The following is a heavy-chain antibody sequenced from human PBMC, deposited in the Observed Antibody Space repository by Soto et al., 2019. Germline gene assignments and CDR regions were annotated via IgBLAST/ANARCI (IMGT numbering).Heavy chain of an antibody. J-gene: IGHJ4*02. CDR1: GGSISSSSYY. CDR2: IYYSGST. D-gene: IGHD1-7*01. CDR3: ARLNWNYKIVDY. Sequence: QLQLQESGPGLVKPSETLSLTCTVSGGSISSSSYYWGWIRQPPGKGLEWIGSIYYSGSTYYNPSLKSRVTISVDTSKNQFSLKLSSVTAADTAVYYCARLNWNYKIVDYWGQGTLVTVSS. V-gene: IGHV4-39*01.